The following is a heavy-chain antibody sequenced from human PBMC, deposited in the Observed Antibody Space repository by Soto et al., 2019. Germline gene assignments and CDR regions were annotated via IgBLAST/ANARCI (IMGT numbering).Heavy chain of an antibody. Sequence: QVQLQKSGPGLVSPSETLYFICNVSGGPFSNYYWTGFRQPAGKGLEWVGRIYSDGATNYSPSLKSRVFMSLDMSGNQFSLQLSSVTAADTAVYYCSRVGCSNSNCQTRGMDVWGQGTTVTVSS. CDR1: GGPFSNYY. CDR2: IYSDGAT. CDR3: SRVGCSNSNCQTRGMDV. V-gene: IGHV4-4*07. D-gene: IGHD2-2*01. J-gene: IGHJ6*02.